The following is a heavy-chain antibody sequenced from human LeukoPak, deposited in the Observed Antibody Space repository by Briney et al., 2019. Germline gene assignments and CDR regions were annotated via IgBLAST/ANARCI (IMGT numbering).Heavy chain of an antibody. V-gene: IGHV3-9*01. CDR3: AKDIGLYYYYGMDV. Sequence: PGRSLRLSCAASGFTFDDYAMHWVRQAPGKGLEWVSGISWNSGSIGYADSVKGRFTISRDNAKNSLYLQMNSLRAEDTALYYCAKDIGLYYYYGMDVWGQGTTVTVSS. CDR2: ISWNSGSI. J-gene: IGHJ6*02. CDR1: GFTFDDYA.